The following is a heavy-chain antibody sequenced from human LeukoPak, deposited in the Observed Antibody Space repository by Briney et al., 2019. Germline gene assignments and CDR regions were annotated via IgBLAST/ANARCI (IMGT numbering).Heavy chain of an antibody. D-gene: IGHD3-9*01. Sequence: GASVKVSCKASGYTFTSYYMHWVRQAPGQGLEWMGIINPSGGSTSYAQKFQGRVTMTRDTSTSTVYMELSSLRSEDTAVYYCARESYDILTGSPRLFDYWGQGTLVTVSS. V-gene: IGHV1-46*01. CDR1: GYTFTSYY. J-gene: IGHJ4*02. CDR2: INPSGGST. CDR3: ARESYDILTGSPRLFDY.